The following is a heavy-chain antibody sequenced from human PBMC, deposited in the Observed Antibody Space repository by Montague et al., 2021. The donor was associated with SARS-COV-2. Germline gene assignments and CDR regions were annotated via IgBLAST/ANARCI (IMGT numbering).Heavy chain of an antibody. J-gene: IGHJ4*02. CDR1: GFIFSNYA. CDR3: AKDAAAWLATMYYSDSNYFDP. D-gene: IGHD5-12*01. Sequence: SLRLSCAASGFIFSNYAMSWVRQAPGKGLEWVSGISSSGGGTYYADSVKGRFTISRDNSKNTLFLQMNSLRDEDTAIYYCAKDAAAWLATMYYSDSNYFDPWGQGLLVTVSS. CDR2: ISSSGGGT. V-gene: IGHV3-23*01.